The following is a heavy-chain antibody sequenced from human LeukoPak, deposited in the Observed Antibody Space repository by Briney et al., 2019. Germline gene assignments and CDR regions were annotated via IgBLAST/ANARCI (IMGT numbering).Heavy chain of an antibody. CDR1: GFTFSSYA. J-gene: IGHJ4*02. CDR2: VSSSTGGRT. V-gene: IGHV3-23*01. CDR3: AKGSPYYSDRDYYFDY. D-gene: IGHD3-10*01. Sequence: GGSLRLSCAASGFTFSSYAMSWVRQAPGKGLEWVSAVSSSTGGRTYYADSVKGRFSISRDDSRNTVYLQMNSLRPDDTAVYYCAKGSPYYSDRDYYFDYWGQGTLVTVSS.